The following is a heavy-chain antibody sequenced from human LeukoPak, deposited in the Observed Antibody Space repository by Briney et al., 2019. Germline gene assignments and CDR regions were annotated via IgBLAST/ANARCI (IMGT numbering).Heavy chain of an antibody. CDR3: ARDQGAVAAPRGLDYYYYYGMDV. CDR2: IIPIFGTA. V-gene: IGHV1-69*13. J-gene: IGHJ6*02. CDR1: GGTFSSYA. D-gene: IGHD6-19*01. Sequence: GASVTVSCTASGGTFSSYAISWVRQAPGQGLEWMGGIIPIFGTANYAQKFQGRVTITADESTSTAYMELSSLRSEDTAVYYCARDQGAVAAPRGLDYYYYYGMDVWGQGTTVTVSS.